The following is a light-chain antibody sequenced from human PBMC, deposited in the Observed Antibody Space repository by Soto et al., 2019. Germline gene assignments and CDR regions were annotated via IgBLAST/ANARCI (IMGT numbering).Light chain of an antibody. Sequence: QSVLTQPPSVSAAPGQKVTISCSGSSSNIGNNYVSWYQQLPGTAPKLLIYDNNKRPSGIPDRFSGSKSGTSATLGITGLQTGDEAYYYVGTCDSRLSALFGGGTKLTVL. V-gene: IGLV1-51*01. CDR2: DNN. CDR3: GTCDSRLSAL. CDR1: SSNIGNNY. J-gene: IGLJ2*01.